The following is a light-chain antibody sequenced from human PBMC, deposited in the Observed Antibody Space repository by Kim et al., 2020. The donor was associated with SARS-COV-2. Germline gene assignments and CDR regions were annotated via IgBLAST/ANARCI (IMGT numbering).Light chain of an antibody. CDR2: KAG. J-gene: IGKJ2*01. CDR3: QLYNSYSYT. CDR1: QSISSW. Sequence: DIELTQSPSTLSASVGDRVTITCRASQSISSWLAWYQQKPGKAPKLLIYKAGNLQSGVPSRFSGSGYGTEFTLTISSLEPDDFATYYCQLYNSYSYTFGQGTKLEI. V-gene: IGKV1-5*03.